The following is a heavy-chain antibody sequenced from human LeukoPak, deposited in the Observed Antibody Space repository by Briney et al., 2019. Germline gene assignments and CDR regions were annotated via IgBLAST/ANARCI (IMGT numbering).Heavy chain of an antibody. V-gene: IGHV4-30-4*01. D-gene: IGHD3-22*01. Sequence: PSQPLSLTCPVSGGSISSGDYYWSWIRQPPGKGLAWVADMYYSGSTYYIPSLKSRVTMSADTSKNQHSLKLSSVTAADTAVYYCARPYYYDSRIDPWGQGTLVTVSS. CDR2: MYYSGST. J-gene: IGHJ5*02. CDR1: GGSISSGDYY. CDR3: ARPYYYDSRIDP.